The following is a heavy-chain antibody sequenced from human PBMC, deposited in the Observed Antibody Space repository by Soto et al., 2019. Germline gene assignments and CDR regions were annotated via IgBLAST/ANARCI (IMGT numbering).Heavy chain of an antibody. D-gene: IGHD1-26*01. CDR3: AREHYFGLDY. Sequence: EVQLVESGGGLVQPGGSLRLSCAASGFNFGGSWMTWVRQALGKGLEWLAKINPDGSGEYYVDSVKGRFTISRDNAESSLFFQMDSLRYEDTAVYLCAREHYFGLDYWGQGTLVTVSS. CDR2: INPDGSGE. V-gene: IGHV3-7*04. J-gene: IGHJ4*02. CDR1: GFNFGGSW.